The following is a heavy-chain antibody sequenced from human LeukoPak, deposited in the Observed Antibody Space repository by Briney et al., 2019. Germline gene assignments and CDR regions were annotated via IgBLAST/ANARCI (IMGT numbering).Heavy chain of an antibody. Sequence: GGSLRLSCAASGFSFNNYAMSWVRQAPGKGLEWVSAISGGGDATKYADSVKGRFTISRDNSKNTLSLQMNSLRAEDTALYYCAKSDCGTIGCKLLNYWGQGTLVTVSS. CDR3: AKSDCGTIGCKLLNY. V-gene: IGHV3-23*01. CDR1: GFSFNNYA. J-gene: IGHJ4*02. CDR2: ISGGGDAT. D-gene: IGHD2-21*01.